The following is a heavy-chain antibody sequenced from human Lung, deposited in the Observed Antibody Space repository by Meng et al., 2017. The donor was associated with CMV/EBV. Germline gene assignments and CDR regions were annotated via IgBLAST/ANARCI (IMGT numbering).Heavy chain of an antibody. D-gene: IGHD3-10*01. CDR2: IYYSGTT. CDR1: GGSMGRGTYH. J-gene: IGHJ5*02. Sequence: SXTLSLXCTVSGGSMGRGTYHWAWIRQPPGKGLEWIGGIYYSGTTYYNPSLKSRVTISGDTSKNQFYLSLHSLTAADTAVYYCALTMDNWFDPLGQGTPVTVSS. CDR3: ALTMDNWFDP. V-gene: IGHV4-39*07.